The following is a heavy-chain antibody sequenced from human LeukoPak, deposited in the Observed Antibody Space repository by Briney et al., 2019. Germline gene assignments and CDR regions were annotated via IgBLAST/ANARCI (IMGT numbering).Heavy chain of an antibody. D-gene: IGHD5-18*01. CDR3: ARERSVDTAMVQYFQH. CDR1: GFTFSSYS. V-gene: IGHV3-21*01. J-gene: IGHJ1*01. Sequence: GGSLRLSCAASGFTFSSYSMNWVRQAPGRGLEWVSSISSSSTYIYYADSVKGRFTISRDNSKNTLYLQMNSLRAEDTAVYYCARERSVDTAMVQYFQHWGQGTLVTVSS. CDR2: ISSSSTYI.